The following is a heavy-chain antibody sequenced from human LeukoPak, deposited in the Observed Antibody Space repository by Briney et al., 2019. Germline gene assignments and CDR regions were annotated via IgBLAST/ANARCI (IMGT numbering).Heavy chain of an antibody. CDR2: IYYSGST. V-gene: IGHV4-59*01. Sequence: SETLSLTCTVSGGSISSYYWSWIRQPPGKGLEWIGYIYYSGSTNYNPSLKSRVTISVDTSKNQFSLKLSSVTAADTAVYYCARAVDDYGDYALDYWGQGTLVTVSS. D-gene: IGHD4-17*01. CDR3: ARAVDDYGDYALDY. CDR1: GGSISSYY. J-gene: IGHJ4*02.